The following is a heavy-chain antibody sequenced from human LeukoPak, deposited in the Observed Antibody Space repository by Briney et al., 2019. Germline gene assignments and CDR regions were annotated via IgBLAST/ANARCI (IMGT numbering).Heavy chain of an antibody. J-gene: IGHJ4*02. CDR1: GFTFSNAW. CDR2: IKSKTDGGTT. D-gene: IGHD1-26*01. Sequence: GGSLRLSCAASGFTFSNAWMSWVRQAPGKGLEWVGRIKSKTDGGTTDYAAPVKGRFTISRDDSKDTLYLQMNSLKTEDTAVYYCTTAGGSYYDVDYWGQGTLVTVSS. V-gene: IGHV3-15*01. CDR3: TTAGGSYYDVDY.